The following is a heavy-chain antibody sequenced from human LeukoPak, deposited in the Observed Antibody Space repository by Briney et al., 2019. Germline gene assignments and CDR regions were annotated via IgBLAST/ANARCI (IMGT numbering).Heavy chain of an antibody. CDR3: ARSIPSMGSGLYYYYYYMDV. CDR1: GYTFTSYA. J-gene: IGHJ6*03. Sequence: GASVKVSCKASGYTFTSYAMNWVRQAPGQGLEWMGWINTNTGNPTYAQGFTGRLVFSLDTSVSTAYLQISSLKAEDTAVYYCARSIPSMGSGLYYYYYYMDVWGKGTTVTVSS. D-gene: IGHD3-10*01. V-gene: IGHV7-4-1*02. CDR2: INTNTGNP.